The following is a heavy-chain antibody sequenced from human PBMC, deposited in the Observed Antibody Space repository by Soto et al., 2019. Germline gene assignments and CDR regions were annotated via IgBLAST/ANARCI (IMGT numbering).Heavy chain of an antibody. D-gene: IGHD1-26*01. CDR1: GFTFSSYG. CDR3: ATRSYYYFDY. V-gene: IGHV3-30*03. Sequence: QVQLVESGGGVVQPGRSMRLSCAASGFTFSSYGMHWVRQAPGKGLEWVALMSYDGSNKYYADSVKGRFTISRDNSKNTLYLQMNSLRGEDTAVYYCATRSYYYFDYWGQGTLVTVSS. CDR2: MSYDGSNK. J-gene: IGHJ4*02.